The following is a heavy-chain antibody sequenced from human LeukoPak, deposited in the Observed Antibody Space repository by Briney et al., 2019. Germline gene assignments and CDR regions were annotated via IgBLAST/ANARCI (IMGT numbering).Heavy chain of an antibody. CDR3: AKGEGSYGDYVEDAFDI. CDR1: GSTFSSYA. J-gene: IGHJ3*02. V-gene: IGHV3-23*01. D-gene: IGHD4-17*01. CDR2: ISGSGGST. Sequence: PGGSLRLSCAASGSTFSSYAMSWVRQAPGKGLEWVSVISGSGGSTYYADSVKGRFTISRDNSKNTLYLQMNSLRAEDTAVYYCAKGEGSYGDYVEDAFDIWGQGTMVTVSS.